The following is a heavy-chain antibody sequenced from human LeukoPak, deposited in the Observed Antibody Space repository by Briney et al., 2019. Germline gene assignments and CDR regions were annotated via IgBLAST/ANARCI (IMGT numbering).Heavy chain of an antibody. J-gene: IGHJ4*02. CDR3: ARSVYYYDSSAYYYFDY. CDR1: GYTFSSNG. V-gene: IGHV1-18*01. CDR2: IGAYNGNT. Sequence: ASVKVSCKASGYTFSSNGISWVRQAPGQGLEWMGWIGAYNGNTNYAQKLQGRVTMTTDPSTSTAYMELRSLRSDDTAVYYCARSVYYYDSSAYYYFDYWGQGTLVTVSS. D-gene: IGHD3-22*01.